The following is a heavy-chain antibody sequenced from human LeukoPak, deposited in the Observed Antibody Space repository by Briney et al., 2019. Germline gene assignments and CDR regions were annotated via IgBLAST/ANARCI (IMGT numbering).Heavy chain of an antibody. J-gene: IGHJ5*02. CDR1: GGSISRYY. Sequence: SETLSLTCTVSGGSISRYYWSWIRQPPAKGLEWIGYIYDSRGTFYNSSLKSRVTMTIDTSNNQLSLELNSVSAADTAVYYGASHADIGLIRDGCDTWGQGTRVSVSS. CDR3: ASHADIGLIRDGCDT. V-gene: IGHV4-59*08. D-gene: IGHD2-15*01. CDR2: IYDSRGT.